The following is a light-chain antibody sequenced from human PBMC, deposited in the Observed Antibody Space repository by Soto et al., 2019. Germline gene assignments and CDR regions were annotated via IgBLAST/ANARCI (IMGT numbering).Light chain of an antibody. J-gene: IGLJ1*01. CDR2: EVS. Sequence: QSALTQPASVSGSPGQSITISCTGTSSDVGGYHYVSWYQQHPGKAPKLMIYEVSNRPSGVSNRFSGSNSGNTDSLTISGLNAEDEADYYCSSYTSSSTLVFGTGTKVTVL. CDR3: SSYTSSSTLV. CDR1: SSDVGGYHY. V-gene: IGLV2-14*01.